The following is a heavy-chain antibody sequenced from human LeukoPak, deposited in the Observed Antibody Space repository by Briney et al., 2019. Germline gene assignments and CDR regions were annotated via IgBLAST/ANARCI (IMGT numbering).Heavy chain of an antibody. Sequence: SETLTLTCTVSGGSISSYYWSWIRQPPGKGLEWTGYIYYSGSTNYNLSPKSRGTISVDTTKNQFSLKLGSVTAADTAVYYCARHGAGYSSRGGPNGFDPWAREPWSPSPQ. V-gene: IGHV4-59*08. CDR1: GGSISSYY. CDR3: ARHGAGYSSRGGPNGFDP. D-gene: IGHD6-19*01. CDR2: IYYSGST. J-gene: IGHJ5*02.